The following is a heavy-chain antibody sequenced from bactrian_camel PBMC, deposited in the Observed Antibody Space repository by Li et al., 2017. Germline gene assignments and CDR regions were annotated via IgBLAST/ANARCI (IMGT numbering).Heavy chain of an antibody. Sequence: VQLVESGGDSGMAGGPLRLACVASGLTYDSYCVAWFRQGLGKEREAVAVLDSDNTTTYTGSVKGRFGISRDNAMSTLFLQMDHLKPEDTAMYYCAARTRGGTWCGLLTSMYFSWGQGTQVTVS. CDR3: AARTRGGTWCGLLTSMYFS. CDR2: LDSDNTT. CDR1: GLTYDSYC. V-gene: IGHV3S55*01. J-gene: IGHJ6*01. D-gene: IGHD2*01.